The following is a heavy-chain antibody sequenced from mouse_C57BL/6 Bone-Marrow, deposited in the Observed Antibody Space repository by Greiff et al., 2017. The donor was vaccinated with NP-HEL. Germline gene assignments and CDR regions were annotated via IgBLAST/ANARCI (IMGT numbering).Heavy chain of an antibody. CDR1: GFSLTSYA. J-gene: IGHJ4*01. CDR3: ARKERDYDYYAMDY. V-gene: IGHV2-9-1*01. Sequence: VKVVESGPGLVAPSQSLSITCTVSGFSLTSYAISWVRQPPGKGLEWLGVIWTGGGTNYNSALKSRLSISKDNSKSQVFLKMNSLQTDDTARYYCARKERDYDYYAMDYWGQGTSVTVSS. D-gene: IGHD1-1*02. CDR2: IWTGGGT.